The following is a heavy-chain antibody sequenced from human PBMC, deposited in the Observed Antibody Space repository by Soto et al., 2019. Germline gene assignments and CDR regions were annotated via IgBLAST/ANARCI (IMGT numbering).Heavy chain of an antibody. D-gene: IGHD3-10*01. CDR3: ASSLTIADWNWFDP. J-gene: IGHJ5*02. V-gene: IGHV1-69*13. Sequence: SVKVSCKASGGTFSSYAISWVRQAPGQGLEWMGGIIPIFGTANYAQKFQGRVTITADESTSTAYMELSSLRSEDTAVYYCASSLTIADWNWFDPWGQGTLVTAPQ. CDR1: GGTFSSYA. CDR2: IIPIFGTA.